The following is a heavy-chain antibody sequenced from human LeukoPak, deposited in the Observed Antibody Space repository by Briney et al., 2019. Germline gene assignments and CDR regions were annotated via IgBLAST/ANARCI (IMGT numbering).Heavy chain of an antibody. CDR3: AKDRGNSWYFDY. CDR1: GFTLSSYA. CDR2: ISGSGGST. V-gene: IGHV3-23*01. J-gene: IGHJ4*02. Sequence: PGGSLRLSCAASGFTLSSYAMSWVRQAPGKGLEWVSVISGSGGSTDYADSVKGPFTISRDNSKNTLYLQVNSLRAEDTAVYYCAKDRGNSWYFDYWGQGTLVTVSS. D-gene: IGHD6-13*01.